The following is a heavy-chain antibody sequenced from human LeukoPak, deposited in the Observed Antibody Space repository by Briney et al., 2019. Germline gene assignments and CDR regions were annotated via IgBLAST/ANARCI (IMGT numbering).Heavy chain of an antibody. CDR3: ARHYGSGSYYTLNWFDP. V-gene: IGHV4-38-2*01. Sequence: SETLSLTCAVSGYSISSGYYWGWIRQPPGKGLEWIGRIYHSGSTYYNPSLKSQVTISLDTSKNQFSLKLSSVTAADTAVYYCARHYGSGSYYTLNWFDPWGQGTLVTVSS. CDR1: GYSISSGYY. CDR2: IYHSGST. J-gene: IGHJ5*02. D-gene: IGHD3-10*01.